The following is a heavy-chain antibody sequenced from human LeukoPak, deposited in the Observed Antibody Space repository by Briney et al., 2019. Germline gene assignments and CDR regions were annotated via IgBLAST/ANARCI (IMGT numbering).Heavy chain of an antibody. J-gene: IGHJ4*02. Sequence: GGSLRLSCAASGFTFSSYGMHWVRQAPGKGLEWVAVIWSAEGNKNYLDSVKGRFTISRDNSKNTLYLQMNSLTTEDTAVYYCAKEGPGGLNFWGQGTLVTVSS. CDR3: AKEGPGGLNF. D-gene: IGHD3-10*01. CDR2: IWSAEGNK. CDR1: GFTFSSYG. V-gene: IGHV3-30*02.